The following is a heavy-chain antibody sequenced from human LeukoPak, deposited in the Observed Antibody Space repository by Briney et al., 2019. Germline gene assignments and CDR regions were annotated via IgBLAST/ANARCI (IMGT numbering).Heavy chain of an antibody. CDR3: ARDGGSPFDY. V-gene: IGHV3-48*04. Sequence: PGGSLRLSCAASGFTFSSYSMNWVRQAPGKGLEWVSYISSSSTIYYADSVKGRFTISRDNAKNSLYLQMNSLRAEDTAVYYCARDGGSPFDYWGQGTLVTVSS. CDR2: ISSSSTI. D-gene: IGHD2-15*01. J-gene: IGHJ4*02. CDR1: GFTFSSYS.